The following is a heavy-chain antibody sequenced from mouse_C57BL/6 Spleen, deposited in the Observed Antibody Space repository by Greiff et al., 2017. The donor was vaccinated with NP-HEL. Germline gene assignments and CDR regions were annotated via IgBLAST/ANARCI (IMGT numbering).Heavy chain of an antibody. J-gene: IGHJ2*01. CDR3: AALITTVVATPFDY. V-gene: IGHV1-82*01. CDR1: GYAFSSSW. Sequence: VQLQQSGPELVKPGASVKISCKASGYAFSSSWMNWVKQRPGKGLEWIGRIYPGDGDTNYNGKFKGKATLTADKSSSTAYMQLSSLTSEDSAVYFCAALITTVVATPFDYWGQSTTLTVSS. CDR2: IYPGDGDT. D-gene: IGHD1-1*01.